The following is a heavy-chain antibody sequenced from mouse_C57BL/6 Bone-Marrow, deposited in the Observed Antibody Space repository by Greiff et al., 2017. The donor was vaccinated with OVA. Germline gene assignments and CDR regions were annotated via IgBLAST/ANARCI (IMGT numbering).Heavy chain of an antibody. CDR3: ARGDSPGSPY. CDR1: GYTFTSYW. Sequence: QVQLKQPGAELVKPGASVKLSCKASGYTFTSYWITWVKQRPGQGLEWIGDIYPGSGSTNYNEKFKSTATLTADTSSSTAYMQLSSLTSEDSAVYCCARGDSPGSPYWGQGTTLTVSS. D-gene: IGHD3-2*02. J-gene: IGHJ2*01. CDR2: IYPGSGST. V-gene: IGHV1-55*01.